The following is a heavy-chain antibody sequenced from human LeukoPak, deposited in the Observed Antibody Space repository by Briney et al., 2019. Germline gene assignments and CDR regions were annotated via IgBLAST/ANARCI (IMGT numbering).Heavy chain of an antibody. D-gene: IGHD3-10*01. CDR1: GYSFTNYW. CDR3: ARHVGGSYYNGQDDN. V-gene: IGHV5-51*01. J-gene: IGHJ4*02. CDR2: IYPDDSDT. Sequence: GGSLKISCKASGYSFTNYWIGWVRQMPGKGLEWMGIIYPDDSDTRYRPSFQGQVTISADKSISTAYLQWSSLKASDTAMYYCARHVGGSYYNGQDDNWGQGTLVTVSS.